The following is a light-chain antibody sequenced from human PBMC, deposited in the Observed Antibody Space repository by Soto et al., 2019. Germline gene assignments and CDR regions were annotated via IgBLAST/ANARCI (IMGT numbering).Light chain of an antibody. J-gene: IGLJ3*02. CDR2: DVS. V-gene: IGLV2-11*01. CDR1: STDVGAFRY. CDR3: CSYAGRYTRV. Sequence: QSALTQPRSVSGSRGQSITISCTGTSTDVGAFRYVSWYQQHPGKAPKIIIYDVSERPSGVPDRFSGSKSGNTASLTISGLQTEDEADYYCCSYAGRYTRVFGGGTKVTVL.